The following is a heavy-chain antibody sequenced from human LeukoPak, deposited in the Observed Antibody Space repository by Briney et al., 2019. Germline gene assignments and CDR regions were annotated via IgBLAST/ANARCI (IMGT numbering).Heavy chain of an antibody. CDR3: AMILTGYYSNDY. D-gene: IGHD3-9*01. V-gene: IGHV3-74*01. CDR2: INSDGSST. J-gene: IGHJ4*02. CDR1: GFTFSSYW. Sequence: GGSLRLSCAASGFTFSSYWMHWVRQAPGRGLVWVSRINSDGSSTSYADSVKGRFTISRNNAKNTLYLQMNSLRAEDTAVYYCAMILTGYYSNDYWGQGTLVTVSS.